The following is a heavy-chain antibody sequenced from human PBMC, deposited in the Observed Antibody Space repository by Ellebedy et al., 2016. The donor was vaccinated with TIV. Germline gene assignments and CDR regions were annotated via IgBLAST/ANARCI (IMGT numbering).Heavy chain of an antibody. CDR3: AKGVAAAGTRRWFDP. J-gene: IGHJ5*02. D-gene: IGHD6-13*01. V-gene: IGHV3-23*01. Sequence: PGGSLRLSCAASGFTFSSYAMSWVRQAPGKGLEWVSAISGSGGSTYYADSVKGRFTISRDNSKNTLYLQMNSLRAEDTAVYYCAKGVAAAGTRRWFDPWGQGTLVTVSS. CDR2: ISGSGGST. CDR1: GFTFSSYA.